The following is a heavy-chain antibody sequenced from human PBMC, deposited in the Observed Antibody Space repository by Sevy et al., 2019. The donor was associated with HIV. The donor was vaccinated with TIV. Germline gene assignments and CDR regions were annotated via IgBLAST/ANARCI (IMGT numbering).Heavy chain of an antibody. CDR1: GGSITSLY. CDR3: AGENAWGRGYS. CDR2: IYYNRHI. J-gene: IGHJ4*02. Sequence: SETLSLTCTVSGGSITSLYWNWIRQPPGKGLEWIANIYYNRHINYNPSLKSRVTLSLDTSKNQFSLRLSSVTAADTARYYCAGENAWGRGYSWGQGTLVTVSS. D-gene: IGHD1-26*01. V-gene: IGHV4-59*08.